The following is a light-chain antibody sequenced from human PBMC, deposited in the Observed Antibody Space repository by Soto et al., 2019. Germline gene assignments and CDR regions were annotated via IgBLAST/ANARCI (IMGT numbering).Light chain of an antibody. Sequence: QSVLTQPPSVSGAPGQRVTISCTGSGSNIGAGFDVHWYQQLPGTAPKLLIYGNNNRPSGVPDRFSGSKSGTSASLSITGLQAEDGGDYYCQSFDNSLNGFAVFGGGTKLTFL. CDR3: QSFDNSLNGFAV. V-gene: IGLV1-40*01. CDR2: GNN. CDR1: GSNIGAGFD. J-gene: IGLJ3*02.